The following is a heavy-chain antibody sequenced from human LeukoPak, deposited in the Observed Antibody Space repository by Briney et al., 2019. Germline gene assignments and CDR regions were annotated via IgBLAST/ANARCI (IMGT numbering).Heavy chain of an antibody. D-gene: IGHD6-6*01. CDR1: GGSFSGYY. J-gene: IGHJ4*02. Sequence: SETLSLTCAVYGGSFSGYYWSWIRQPPGKGLEWIGEINHSGSTNYNPSLKSRVTISVDTSKNQFSLKLSSVTAADTAVCYCARGGRYSSSFGYWGQGALVTVSS. CDR2: INHSGST. V-gene: IGHV4-34*01. CDR3: ARGGRYSSSFGY.